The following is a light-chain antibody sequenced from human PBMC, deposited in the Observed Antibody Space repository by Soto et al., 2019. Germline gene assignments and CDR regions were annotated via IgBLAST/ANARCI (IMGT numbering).Light chain of an antibody. J-gene: IGLJ1*01. CDR2: VVS. CDR3: SSYAGSEEV. Sequence: QSVLTQPPSASGSPGQSVTISCTGTRSYVGGYYYVSWYQQHLGKAPKLMIYVVSKRPSGVPDRFSGSKSGNTASLTVSGLQAEDEADYYCSSYAGSEEVFGTGTKVTVL. V-gene: IGLV2-8*01. CDR1: RSYVGGYYY.